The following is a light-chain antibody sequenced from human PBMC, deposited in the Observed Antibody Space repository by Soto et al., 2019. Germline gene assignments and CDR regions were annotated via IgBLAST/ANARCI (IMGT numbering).Light chain of an antibody. Sequence: EIVLTQSPATLSLSPGEGATLSCRASQSVTSYVAWYQQKPGQTPRLLMYDVFNRDPGIPARFSGSGSETDFTLTISSLEPEDFAVYYCQQRSSWPLTFGGGTKVEIK. V-gene: IGKV3-11*01. CDR2: DVF. CDR1: QSVTSY. J-gene: IGKJ4*01. CDR3: QQRSSWPLT.